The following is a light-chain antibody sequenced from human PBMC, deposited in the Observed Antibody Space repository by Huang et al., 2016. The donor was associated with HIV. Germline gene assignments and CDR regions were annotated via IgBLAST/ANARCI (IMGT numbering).Light chain of an antibody. J-gene: IGKJ3*01. CDR1: QSIRSSS. CDR3: HQYGSPPFT. Sequence: EIVLTQSPGTLSLSPGERATLSCRASQSIRSSSLAWYLQKPGQAPTLLIHGASTSATDLPDRFSGSGSGTDFTLTISRLEPEDFAVYYCHQYGSPPFTFGPGTKVDIK. CDR2: GAS. V-gene: IGKV3-20*01.